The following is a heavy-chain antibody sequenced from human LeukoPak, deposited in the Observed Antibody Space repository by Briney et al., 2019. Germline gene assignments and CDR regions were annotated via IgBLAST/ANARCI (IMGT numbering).Heavy chain of an antibody. CDR1: EFTVSNNY. D-gene: IGHD2-2*01. V-gene: IGHV3-66*01. Sequence: PGGSLRLSCAASEFTVSNNYMSWVRQAPGKGLEWVSVIYSGGFTFYADSVKGRFTISRDKSKNTLYLQMNSLRAEDTAVYYCAKDPSAVYYYYYMDVWGKGTTVTVSS. CDR3: AKDPSAVYYYYYMDV. J-gene: IGHJ6*03. CDR2: IYSGGFT.